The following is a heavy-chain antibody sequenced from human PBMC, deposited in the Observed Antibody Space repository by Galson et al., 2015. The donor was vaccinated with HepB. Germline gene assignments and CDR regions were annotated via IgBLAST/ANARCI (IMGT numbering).Heavy chain of an antibody. CDR3: ARKKGIVVYYYYYYGMDV. CDR2: IKQDGSEK. J-gene: IGHJ6*02. Sequence: SLRLSCAASGFTFSSYWMSWVRQAPGKGLEWVANIKQDGSEKYYVDSVKGRFTISRDNAKNSLYLQMNSLRAEDTAVYYCARKKGIVVYYYYYYGMDVWGQGATVTVSS. CDR1: GFTFSSYW. V-gene: IGHV3-7*03. D-gene: IGHD2-15*01.